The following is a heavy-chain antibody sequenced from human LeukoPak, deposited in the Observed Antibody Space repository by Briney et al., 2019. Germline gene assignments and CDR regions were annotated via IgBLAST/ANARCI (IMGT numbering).Heavy chain of an antibody. D-gene: IGHD6-19*01. J-gene: IGHJ4*02. Sequence: PGGSLRLSCAASGFTFSDCWTSWVRQAPGKGLEWVANIKQDGSENYYVDSVKGRFTISRDNAKNSLYLQMNSLRVEDTAVYYCARGYTSAFDYWGQGTLVTVSS. CDR3: ARGYTSAFDY. CDR1: GFTFSDCW. V-gene: IGHV3-7*04. CDR2: IKQDGSEN.